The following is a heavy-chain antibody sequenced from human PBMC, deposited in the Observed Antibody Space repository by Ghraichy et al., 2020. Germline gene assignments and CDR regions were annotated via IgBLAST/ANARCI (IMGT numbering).Heavy chain of an antibody. CDR1: GFTFSSYG. J-gene: IGHJ6*02. D-gene: IGHD3-22*01. V-gene: IGHV3-30*02. CDR3: AKDYYDSSGYYYLYYYYGMDV. Sequence: GALRLSCAASGFTFSSYGMHWVRQAPGKGLEWVAFIRYDGSNKYYADSVKGRFTISRDNSKNTLYLQMNSLRAEDTAVYYCAKDYYDSSGYYYLYYYYGMDVWGQGTTVTVSS. CDR2: IRYDGSNK.